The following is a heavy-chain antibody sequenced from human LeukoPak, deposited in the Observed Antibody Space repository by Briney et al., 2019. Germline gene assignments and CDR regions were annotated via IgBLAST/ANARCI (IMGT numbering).Heavy chain of an antibody. D-gene: IGHD2-15*01. CDR2: ISSSGSTI. J-gene: IGHJ2*01. V-gene: IGHV3-11*04. Sequence: GGSLRLSCAASGFTFSDYYMSWIRQAPGKGLEWVSYISSSGSTIYYADSVKGRFTISRDNAKNSLYLQMNSLRAEDTAVYFCAREQRVAGLGNFDLWGRGTLVTVSS. CDR3: AREQRVAGLGNFDL. CDR1: GFTFSDYY.